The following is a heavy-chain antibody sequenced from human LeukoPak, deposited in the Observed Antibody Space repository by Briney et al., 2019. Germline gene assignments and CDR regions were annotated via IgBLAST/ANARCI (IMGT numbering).Heavy chain of an antibody. CDR3: AKPYSSSWPYYFDY. V-gene: IGHV3-30*02. CDR1: GFNFNNYG. D-gene: IGHD6-13*01. Sequence: GGSLRLSCAASGFNFNNYGMHWVRQAPGKGLEWVTFIRYDGSNQYYADSVKGRFTVPRDNSNNMLYLQMNSLTAEDTAVYYCAKPYSSSWPYYFDYWGQGTLVTVSS. J-gene: IGHJ4*02. CDR2: IRYDGSNQ.